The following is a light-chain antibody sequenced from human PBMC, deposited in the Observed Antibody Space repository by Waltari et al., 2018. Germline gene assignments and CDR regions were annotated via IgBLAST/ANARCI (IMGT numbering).Light chain of an antibody. V-gene: IGLV1-44*01. CDR2: NND. CDR3: AAWDDTLNAYV. CDR1: TSNIGR. Sequence: QSVLTQPPSVSGTPGQRVTISCSGGTSNIGRNQFFPGTAPRLLSFNNDQRPSGVPDRFSGSKSGTSGALAISGLQSDDEADYYCAAWDDTLNAYVFGTGTRVTVL. J-gene: IGLJ1*01.